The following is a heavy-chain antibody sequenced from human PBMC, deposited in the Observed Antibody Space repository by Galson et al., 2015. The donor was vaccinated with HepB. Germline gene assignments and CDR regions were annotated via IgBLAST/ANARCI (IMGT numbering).Heavy chain of an antibody. CDR1: GFTFSSYA. CDR2: ISGSGGST. D-gene: IGHD5-24*01. Sequence: SLRLSCAASGFTFSSYAMSWVRQAPGKGLEWVSAISGSGGSTYYADSVKGRFTISRDNSKNTLYLQMNSLRAEDTAVYYCAKDSGWLQKLGVFYGYWGQGTLVTVSS. CDR3: AKDSGWLQKLGVFYGY. J-gene: IGHJ4*02. V-gene: IGHV3-23*01.